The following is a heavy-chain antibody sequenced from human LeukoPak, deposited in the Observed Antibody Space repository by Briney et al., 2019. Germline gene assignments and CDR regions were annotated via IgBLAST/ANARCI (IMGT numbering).Heavy chain of an antibody. Sequence: GGSLRLSCAASGFTFSSYAMSWVRQAPGKGLEWVSAISGSGGSTYYADSVKGRFTISSDNSKNTLYLQMNSLRAEDTAVYYCAKAKWIQLWLSPGAFDIWGQGAMVTVSS. J-gene: IGHJ3*02. D-gene: IGHD5-18*01. V-gene: IGHV3-23*01. CDR1: GFTFSSYA. CDR2: ISGSGGST. CDR3: AKAKWIQLWLSPGAFDI.